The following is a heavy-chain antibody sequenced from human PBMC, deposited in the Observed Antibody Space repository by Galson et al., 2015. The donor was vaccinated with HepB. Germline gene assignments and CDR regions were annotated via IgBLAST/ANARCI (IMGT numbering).Heavy chain of an antibody. V-gene: IGHV3-48*02. CDR1: GFTFSSYS. CDR3: ARDKYSSGWYVYYYYGMDV. Sequence: SLRLSCAASGFTFSSYSMNWVRQAPGKGLEWVSYISSSSSTIYYADSAKGRFTISRDNAKNSLYLQMNSLRDEDTAVYYCARDKYSSGWYVYYYYGMDVWGQGTTVTVSS. J-gene: IGHJ6*02. CDR2: ISSSSSTI. D-gene: IGHD6-19*01.